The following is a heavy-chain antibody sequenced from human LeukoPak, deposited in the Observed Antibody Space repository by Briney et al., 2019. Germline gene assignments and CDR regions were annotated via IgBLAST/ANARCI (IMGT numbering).Heavy chain of an antibody. CDR2: IKAGGSEK. D-gene: IGHD1-26*01. CDR3: AYRNNFEY. Sequence: GGSLRLSCATSGFSLSGHWMNWVRQPPGKGLEWVANIKAGGSEKYYVDSVKGRFTISRDDAKRTVDLQMDNLRTEDTAVYYCAYRNNFEYWGQGTLVTVSS. J-gene: IGHJ4*02. CDR1: GFSLSGHW. V-gene: IGHV3-7*05.